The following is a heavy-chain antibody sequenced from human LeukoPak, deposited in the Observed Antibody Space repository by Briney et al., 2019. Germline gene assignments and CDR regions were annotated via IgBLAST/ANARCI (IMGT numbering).Heavy chain of an antibody. D-gene: IGHD4-17*01. J-gene: IGHJ5*02. Sequence: SVKVSCKASGGTFSSYAISWVRQAPGQGLEWMGGIIPIFGTANYAQKFQGRVTITADESTSTAYMELSSLRSEDTAVYYCARGVSGDYDNWFDPWGQGTLVTVSS. CDR1: GGTFSSYA. CDR3: ARGVSGDYDNWFDP. CDR2: IIPIFGTA. V-gene: IGHV1-69*13.